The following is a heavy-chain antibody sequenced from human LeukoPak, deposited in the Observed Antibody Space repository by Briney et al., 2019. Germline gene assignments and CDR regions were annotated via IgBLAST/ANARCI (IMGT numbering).Heavy chain of an antibody. V-gene: IGHV3-23*01. Sequence: GGSLRLSCAASGFTFITYAMSWVRQAPGKGLEWVSAISGSGGSTYYADSVRGRFTISRDNSKNTLYLKMNSLRAEDTAVYYCAKASSYYCSSPTCQYFDYWGQETLVTVSS. CDR1: GFTFITYA. J-gene: IGHJ4*02. CDR2: ISGSGGST. D-gene: IGHD2-2*01. CDR3: AKASSYYCSSPTCQYFDY.